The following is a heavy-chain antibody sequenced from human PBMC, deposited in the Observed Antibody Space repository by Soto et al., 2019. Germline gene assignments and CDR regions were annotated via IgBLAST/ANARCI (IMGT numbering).Heavy chain of an antibody. J-gene: IGHJ4*02. V-gene: IGHV3-21*01. CDR3: ARDSLGYGDYIGPVDY. CDR1: GFTFSSYS. D-gene: IGHD4-17*01. CDR2: ISSSSSYI. Sequence: GGSLRLSCAASGFTFSSYSMNWVRQAPGKGLEWVSSISSSSSYIYYADSVKGRFTISRDNAKNSLYLQMNSLRAEDTAVYYCARDSLGYGDYIGPVDYWGQGTLVTVSS.